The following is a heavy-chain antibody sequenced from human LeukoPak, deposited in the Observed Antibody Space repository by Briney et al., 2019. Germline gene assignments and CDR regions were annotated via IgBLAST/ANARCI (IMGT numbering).Heavy chain of an antibody. Sequence: PSETLSLTCTVSGGSISSYYWSWIRQPPGKGLEWIGYIYYSGSTNYNPSLKSRVTISVDTSRNQFSLKLSSVTAADTAVYYRAAGTDYYYYYMDVWGKGTTVTISS. CDR2: IYYSGST. V-gene: IGHV4-59*08. CDR3: AAGTDYYYYYMDV. J-gene: IGHJ6*03. CDR1: GGSISSYY. D-gene: IGHD6-13*01.